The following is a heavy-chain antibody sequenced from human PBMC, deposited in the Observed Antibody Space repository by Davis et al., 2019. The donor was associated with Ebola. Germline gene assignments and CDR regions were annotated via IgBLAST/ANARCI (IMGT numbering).Heavy chain of an antibody. V-gene: IGHV1-3*01. CDR2: INPSGGST. CDR1: GYTFTSYA. CDR3: AREGDYGDYVGDWFDP. J-gene: IGHJ5*02. Sequence: ASVKVSCKASGYTFTSYAMHWVRQAPGQGLEWMGIINPSGGSTSYAQKFQGRVTITRDTSASTAYMELSSLRSEDTAVYYCAREGDYGDYVGDWFDPWGQGTLVTVSS. D-gene: IGHD4-17*01.